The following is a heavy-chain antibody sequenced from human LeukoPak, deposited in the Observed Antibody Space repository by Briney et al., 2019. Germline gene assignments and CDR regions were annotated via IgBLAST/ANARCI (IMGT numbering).Heavy chain of an antibody. CDR1: GGTFSNYA. V-gene: IGHV1-69*13. CDR3: ARDRATYYYDSSYAFDI. Sequence: ASVKVSCKASGGTFSNYAISWVRQAPGQGLEWMGGTIPIFGTVNYGQNFQGRVTITADESTSTAYMELSSLRSEDTAVYYCARDRATYYYDSSYAFDIWGQGTMVTVSS. D-gene: IGHD3-22*01. J-gene: IGHJ3*02. CDR2: TIPIFGTV.